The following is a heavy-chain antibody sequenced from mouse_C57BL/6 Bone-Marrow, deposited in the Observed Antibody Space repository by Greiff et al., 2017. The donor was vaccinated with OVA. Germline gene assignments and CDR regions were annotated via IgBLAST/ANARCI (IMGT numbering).Heavy chain of an antibody. Sequence: QVQLQQSGAELVKPGASVKLSCKASGYTFTSYWMQWVKQRPGQGLEWIGEIDPSDSYTNYNQKFKGKATLTVDTSSSTAYMQLSSLTSEDSAVYYCAYYSNYADAMDYWGQGTSVTVSS. V-gene: IGHV1-50*01. CDR3: AYYSNYADAMDY. D-gene: IGHD2-5*01. CDR1: GYTFTSYW. CDR2: IDPSDSYT. J-gene: IGHJ4*01.